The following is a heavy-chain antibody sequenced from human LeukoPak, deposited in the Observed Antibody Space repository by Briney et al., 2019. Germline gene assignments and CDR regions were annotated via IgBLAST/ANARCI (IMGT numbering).Heavy chain of an antibody. Sequence: GASVKVSCKASGGTFSSYAISWVRQAPGQGLEWMGGIIPIFGTANYAQKFQGRVTITADKSTSTAYMELSSLRSEDTAVYYCARAPHCSSTSCYGFVSNWFDPWGQGTLVTVSS. V-gene: IGHV1-69*06. CDR3: ARAPHCSSTSCYGFVSNWFDP. CDR2: IIPIFGTA. CDR1: GGTFSSYA. D-gene: IGHD2-2*01. J-gene: IGHJ5*02.